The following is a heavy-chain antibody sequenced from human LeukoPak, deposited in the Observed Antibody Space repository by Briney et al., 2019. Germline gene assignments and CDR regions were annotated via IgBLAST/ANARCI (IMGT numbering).Heavy chain of an antibody. Sequence: HPGGPLRLPCAASGFTFKTYAMSWVRQAPGKGLEWVSGIRGGGGDTYYADSVKGRFTNSRDNSKNTLYLQMNSLRAEDTAVYYCASGAFYYGSAINYLAYWGQGTLVTVSS. CDR1: GFTFKTYA. V-gene: IGHV3-23*01. D-gene: IGHD3-10*01. J-gene: IGHJ4*02. CDR2: IRGGGGDT. CDR3: ASGAFYYGSAINYLAY.